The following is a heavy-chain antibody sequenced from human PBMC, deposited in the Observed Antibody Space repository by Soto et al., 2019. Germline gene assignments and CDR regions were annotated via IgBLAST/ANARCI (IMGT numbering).Heavy chain of an antibody. D-gene: IGHD2-21*02. CDR3: VRFGTYCGGDCPYYYYYGMDV. Sequence: PGESLKISCKGSGYSFTSYWIGWVRQMPGKGLEWMGIIYPGDSDTRYSPSFQGQVTISADKSISTAYLQWSSLRASDTAMYYCVRFGTYCGGDCPYYYYYGMDVWGQGTTVTVSS. CDR2: IYPGDSDT. V-gene: IGHV5-51*01. J-gene: IGHJ6*02. CDR1: GYSFTSYW.